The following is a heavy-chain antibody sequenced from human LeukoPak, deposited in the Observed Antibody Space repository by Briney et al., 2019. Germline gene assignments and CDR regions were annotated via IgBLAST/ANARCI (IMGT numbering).Heavy chain of an antibody. J-gene: IGHJ4*02. CDR1: GYTFTTYD. CDR3: ARANYYGSGKKDLDY. Sequence: ASVKVSCKASGYTFTTYDINWVRQATGQGLEWMGWMNPNSGNTGYAQKFQGRVTMTRITSMSTAYMELNSLRSEDTAVYYCARANYYGSGKKDLDYWGQGTLVTVSS. V-gene: IGHV1-8*01. D-gene: IGHD3-10*01. CDR2: MNPNSGNT.